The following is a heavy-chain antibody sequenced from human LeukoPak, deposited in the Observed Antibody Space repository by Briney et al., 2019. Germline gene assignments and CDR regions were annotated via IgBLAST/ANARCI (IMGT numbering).Heavy chain of an antibody. D-gene: IGHD5-18*01. CDR1: GGSISSYY. CDR3: ARGWTGYSYGYYFDY. CDR2: IYYSGST. V-gene: IGHV4-59*01. Sequence: SETLSLTCTVSGGSISSYYWSWIRQPPAKGLEGMGYIYYSGSTNYNPSLKSRVTISVDTSKNQSSLKLRSVTAADTAVYYCARGWTGYSYGYYFDYWGQGTLVTVSS. J-gene: IGHJ4*02.